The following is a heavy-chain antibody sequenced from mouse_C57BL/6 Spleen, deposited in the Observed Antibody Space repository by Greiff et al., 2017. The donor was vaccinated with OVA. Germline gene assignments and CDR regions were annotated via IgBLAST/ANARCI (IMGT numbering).Heavy chain of an antibody. V-gene: IGHV5-16*01. CDR3: ASGLDSNYWYFDV. D-gene: IGHD2-5*01. J-gene: IGHJ1*03. Sequence: EVMLVESEGGLVQPGSSMKLSCTASGFTFSDYYMAWVRQVPEKGLEWVANINYDGSSTYYLDSLKSRFIISRDNAKNILYLQMSSLKSEDTATYYCASGLDSNYWYFDVWGTGTTVTVSS. CDR1: GFTFSDYY. CDR2: INYDGSST.